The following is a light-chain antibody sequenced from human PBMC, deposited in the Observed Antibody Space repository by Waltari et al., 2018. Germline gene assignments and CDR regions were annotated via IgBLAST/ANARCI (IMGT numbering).Light chain of an antibody. CDR1: SSDVGNYKL. J-gene: IGLJ1*01. CDR2: EVT. Sequence: QSGLAQPASASGSPGQSIPITCPGTSSDVGNYKLFPWYQQRPGKAPRLLIYEVTKRAPGTSDRFSASKSGNTASLSISGLQAQEDEADYYCCSYVGLGTYVFGTGTKVTV. CDR3: CSYVGLGTYV. V-gene: IGLV2-23*02.